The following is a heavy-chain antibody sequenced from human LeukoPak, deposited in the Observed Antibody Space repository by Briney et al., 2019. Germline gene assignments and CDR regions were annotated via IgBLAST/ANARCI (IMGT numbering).Heavy chain of an antibody. Sequence: GGSLRLSCAASGFTFSSYAMSWVRQAPGKGLEWVSAISGSGGSTYYADSVKGRFTTSRDNSKNTLYLQMNSLRAEDTAVYYCAKAGDIVVVPAAIPLYYFDYWGQGTLVTVSS. J-gene: IGHJ4*02. V-gene: IGHV3-23*01. CDR1: GFTFSSYA. CDR3: AKAGDIVVVPAAIPLYYFDY. CDR2: ISGSGGST. D-gene: IGHD2-2*01.